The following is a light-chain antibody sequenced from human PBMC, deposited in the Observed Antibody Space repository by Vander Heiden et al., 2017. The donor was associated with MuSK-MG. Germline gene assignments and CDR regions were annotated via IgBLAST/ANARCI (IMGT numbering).Light chain of an antibody. CDR1: NIGTKS. Sequence: SYVLTQPPSVSVAPGQTARITCGEDNIGTKSVHWYQQKPDQAPILVVYDDSDRPSGIPERFSGSNSENTATLTISRVEAGDEADYYCQVWDSSRDQYVFGTGTTVTVL. J-gene: IGLJ1*01. V-gene: IGLV3-21*02. CDR3: QVWDSSRDQYV. CDR2: DDS.